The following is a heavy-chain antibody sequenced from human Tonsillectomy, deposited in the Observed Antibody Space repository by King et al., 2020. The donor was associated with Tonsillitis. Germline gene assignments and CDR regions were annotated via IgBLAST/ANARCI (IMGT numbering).Heavy chain of an antibody. D-gene: IGHD4-11*01. Sequence: VQLVQSGGGVVQPGRSLRLSCAASGFIFSSYAMHWVRQAPGKGLEWVAVISYDGSTKYYADSVKGRFTISRDNSKNTLYLQMSSLRAEDTAVYYCARAKGDDYSDYGYYYYYGMDVWGQGTTVTVSS. CDR3: ARAKGDDYSDYGYYYYYGMDV. CDR2: ISYDGSTK. CDR1: GFIFSSYA. J-gene: IGHJ6*02. V-gene: IGHV3-30-3*01.